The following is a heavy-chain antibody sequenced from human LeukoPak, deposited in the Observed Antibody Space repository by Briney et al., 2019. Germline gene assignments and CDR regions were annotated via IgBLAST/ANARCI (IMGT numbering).Heavy chain of an antibody. Sequence: PSETLSLTCSVSGDSISSRNWWTWVRQTPEKGLEWIGEIFHTGSTNYNPSVEGRLTISIDKSRNHFSLMLTSVTAADTALYYCARGMWFDTLFSAFDVWGQGTMVSVSS. CDR3: ARGMWFDTLFSAFDV. D-gene: IGHD3-10*01. CDR2: IFHTGST. J-gene: IGHJ3*01. V-gene: IGHV4-4*02. CDR1: GDSISSRNW.